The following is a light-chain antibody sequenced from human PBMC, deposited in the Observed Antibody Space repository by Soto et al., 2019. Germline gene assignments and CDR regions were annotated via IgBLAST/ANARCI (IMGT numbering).Light chain of an antibody. V-gene: IGLV2-18*01. CDR2: EAS. CDR3: SLYTSENHYV. CDR1: STDFVSYNR. Sequence: QSALTQPPSVSGSPGQSVTISCTGTSTDFVSYNRVSWYQQPPGTAPKLIIYEASNRPSGVPDRFSGSKSGNTASLTISGLQAADEADYYCSLYTSENHYVFGNGTKGTV. J-gene: IGLJ1*01.